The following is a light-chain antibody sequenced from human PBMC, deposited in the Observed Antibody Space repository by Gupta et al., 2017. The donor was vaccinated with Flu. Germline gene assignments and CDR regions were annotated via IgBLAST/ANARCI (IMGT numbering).Light chain of an antibody. CDR1: QSVRYF. J-gene: IGKJ4*01. CDR3: QQCYSMPLT. V-gene: IGKV1-39*01. CDR2: AAS. Sequence: SASFLSASAGDRVTITCRASQSVRYFFNWYQQKPGKAPKLLIYAASSLQSGVPSRFSGSGSGTDFTLIINNLQPEDFATYYCQQCYSMPLTFGGGTKVEIK.